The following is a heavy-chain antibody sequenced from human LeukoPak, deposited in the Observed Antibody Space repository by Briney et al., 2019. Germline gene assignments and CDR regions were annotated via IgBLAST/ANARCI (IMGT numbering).Heavy chain of an antibody. CDR2: IYYTGST. Sequence: PSETLSLTCSVFGGSISGYYWSWIRQPPGKGLEWIGYIYYTGSTNYNPSLKSRVTISVDTSKNQFSLKLSSVTAADTAVYYCARAAAGTLGAFDIWGQGTMVTVSS. CDR3: ARAAAGTLGAFDI. CDR1: GGSISGYY. D-gene: IGHD6-13*01. V-gene: IGHV4-59*08. J-gene: IGHJ3*02.